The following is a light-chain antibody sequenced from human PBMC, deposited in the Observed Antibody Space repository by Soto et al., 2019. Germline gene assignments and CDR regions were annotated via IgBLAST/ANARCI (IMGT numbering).Light chain of an antibody. CDR1: SSNIGAGYD. CDR2: GNS. J-gene: IGLJ1*01. V-gene: IGLV1-40*01. CDR3: QSYDSSLSGYV. Sequence: QSVLTQPSSVSGAPGQRVTISGTGSSSNIGAGYDVPWYQQLPGTAPKLLIYGNSNRPSGVPDRFSGSKSGTLASLAITGLQAEDVADYYCQSYDSSLSGYVFGTGTKLTGL.